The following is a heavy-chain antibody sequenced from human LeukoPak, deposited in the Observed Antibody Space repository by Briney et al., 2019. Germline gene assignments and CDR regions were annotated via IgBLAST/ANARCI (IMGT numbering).Heavy chain of an antibody. CDR3: AKYTSGTSYRGLDQ. V-gene: IGHV3-23*01. CDR2: IIGSAVNT. J-gene: IGHJ4*02. CDR1: GLTVSSYG. Sequence: GGSLRLSCAASGLTVSSYGMSWVRQAPGKGLEWVSTIIGSAVNTYYADSVKGRFTISRDDSKNTVYLQMNSLRAADTAVYSCAKYTSGTSYRGLDQWGQGTLVTVSS. D-gene: IGHD3-10*01.